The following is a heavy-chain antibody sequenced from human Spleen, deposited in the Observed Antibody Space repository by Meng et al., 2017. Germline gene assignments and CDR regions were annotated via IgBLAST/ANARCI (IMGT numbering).Heavy chain of an antibody. J-gene: IGHJ3*02. CDR3: ARGFGLLSTSHAFDI. CDR2: IYYSGST. D-gene: IGHD2-15*01. CDR1: GGSISSSSYY. V-gene: IGHV4-39*07. Sequence: SETLSLTCTVSGGSISSSSYYWGWIRQPPGKGLEWIGSIYYSGSTYYNPSLKSRVTMSVDTSQNQFSLKLSSVTGADTALYYCARGFGLLSTSHAFDIWGQGTLVTVSS.